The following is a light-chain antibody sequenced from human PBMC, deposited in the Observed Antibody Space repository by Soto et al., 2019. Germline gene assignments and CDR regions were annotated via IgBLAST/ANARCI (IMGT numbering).Light chain of an antibody. J-gene: IGKJ1*01. V-gene: IGKV3-15*01. Sequence: EVVMTQSPDTLSVSPGERATLSCRASQSVTSNLAWYQQKLGQAPRLLIYGASTRATGISARFSGSGSGTEFTLTISSLQSEDFATYYCQQYNDYPWTFGQGTKVDIK. CDR1: QSVTSN. CDR3: QQYNDYPWT. CDR2: GAS.